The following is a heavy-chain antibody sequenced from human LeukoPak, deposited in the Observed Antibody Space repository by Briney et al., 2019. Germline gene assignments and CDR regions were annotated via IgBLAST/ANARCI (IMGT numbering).Heavy chain of an antibody. V-gene: IGHV4-59*01. Sequence: TTSETLSLTCTVSGGSISSYYWSWIRQPPGKGLEWIGYIYYSGSTNYNPSLKSRVTISVDTSKNQFSLKLSSVTAADTAVYYCARGEFSWFDPWGQGTLVTVSS. J-gene: IGHJ5*02. CDR3: ARGEFSWFDP. D-gene: IGHD3-10*01. CDR2: IYYSGST. CDR1: GGSISSYY.